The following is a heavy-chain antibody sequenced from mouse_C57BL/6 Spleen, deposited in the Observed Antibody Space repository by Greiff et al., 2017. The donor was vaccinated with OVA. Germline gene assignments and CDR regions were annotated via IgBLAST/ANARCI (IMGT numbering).Heavy chain of an antibody. CDR2: INPYNGGT. D-gene: IGHD1-1*01. J-gene: IGHJ3*01. CDR3: ARSGDYGPS. V-gene: IGHV1-19*01. Sequence: EVQLQESGPVLVKPGASVKMSCKASGYTFTDYYMNWVKQSHGKSLEWIGVINPYNGGTSYNQKFKGKATLTVDKSSSTAYMELNSLTSEDSAVYYCARSGDYGPSWGQGTLVTVSA. CDR1: GYTFTDYY.